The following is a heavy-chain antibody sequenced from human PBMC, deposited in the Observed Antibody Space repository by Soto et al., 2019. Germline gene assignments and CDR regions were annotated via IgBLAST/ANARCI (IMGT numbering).Heavy chain of an antibody. CDR1: GGSISSSSYY. D-gene: IGHD1-7*01. CDR2: IYYSGST. Sequence: SETLSLTCTVSGGSISSSSYYWGWIRQPPGKGLEWIGSIYYSGSTYYNPSLKSRVTISVDTSKNQFSLKLSSVTAADTVVYYCARHKLLNFDYWGQGTLVTVSS. CDR3: ARHKLLNFDY. V-gene: IGHV4-39*01. J-gene: IGHJ4*02.